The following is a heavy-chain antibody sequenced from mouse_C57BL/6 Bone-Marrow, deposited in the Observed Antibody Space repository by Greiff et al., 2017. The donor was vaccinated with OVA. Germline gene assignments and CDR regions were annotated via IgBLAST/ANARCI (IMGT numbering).Heavy chain of an antibody. V-gene: IGHV5-4*03. CDR2: ISDGGSYT. D-gene: IGHD1-1*01. CDR1: GFTFSSYA. J-gene: IGHJ3*01. CDR3: ARGIYYYGSPWFAY. Sequence: EVKLMESGGGLVKPGGSLKLSCAASGFTFSSYAMSWVRQTPEKRLEWVAIISDGGSYTYYPDNVKGRFTISRDNAKNNLYLQMSHLKSEDTAMYYCARGIYYYGSPWFAYWGQGTLVTVSA.